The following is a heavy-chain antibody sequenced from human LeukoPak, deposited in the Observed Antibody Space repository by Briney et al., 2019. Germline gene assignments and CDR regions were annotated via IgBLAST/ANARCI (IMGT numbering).Heavy chain of an antibody. J-gene: IGHJ4*02. CDR2: ISSSSSYI. CDR1: GFTFSSYS. CDR3: ARLRYYYGSGSYQHFDY. D-gene: IGHD3-10*01. V-gene: IGHV3-21*01. Sequence: GGSLRLSCAASGFTFSSYSMNWVRQAPGKGLKWVSSISSSSSYIYYADSVKGRFTISRDNAKNSLYLQMNSLRAEDTAVYYCARLRYYYGSGSYQHFDYWGQGTLVTVSS.